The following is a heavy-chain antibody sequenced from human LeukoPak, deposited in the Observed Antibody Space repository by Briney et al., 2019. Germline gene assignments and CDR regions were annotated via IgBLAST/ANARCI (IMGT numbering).Heavy chain of an antibody. CDR3: AREREGIYDFWSELVYFDY. D-gene: IGHD3-3*01. V-gene: IGHV3-30*03. CDR2: ISYDGSNK. J-gene: IGHJ4*02. Sequence: GGSLRLSCAASGFTVSGSYVSWVRQAPGKGLEWVAVISYDGSNKYYADSVKGRFTISRDNAKNSLYLQMNSLRAEDTAVYYCAREREGIYDFWSELVYFDYWGQGTLVTVSS. CDR1: GFTVSGSY.